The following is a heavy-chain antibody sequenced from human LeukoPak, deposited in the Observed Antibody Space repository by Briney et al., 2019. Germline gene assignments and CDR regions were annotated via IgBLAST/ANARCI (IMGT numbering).Heavy chain of an antibody. J-gene: IGHJ4*02. CDR3: ARPAATYSAAFDY. Sequence: ASVKVSCKASGYTFTSYDINWVRQATGQGLEWMGWKNPNSGNTGYAQKFQGRVTMTRNTSISTAYMELSSLRSEDTAVYYCARPAATYSAAFDYWGQGTLVTVSS. D-gene: IGHD2-2*01. V-gene: IGHV1-8*01. CDR1: GYTFTSYD. CDR2: KNPNSGNT.